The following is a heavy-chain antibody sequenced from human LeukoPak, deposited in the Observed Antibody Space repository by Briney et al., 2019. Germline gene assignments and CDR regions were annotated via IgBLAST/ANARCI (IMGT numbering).Heavy chain of an antibody. CDR1: GFTFSSYG. V-gene: IGHV3-48*04. CDR2: ISSSGSTI. Sequence: GRSLRLSCAASGFTFSSYGMHWVRQAPGKGLEWVSYISSSGSTIYYADSVKGRFTISRDNAKNSLYLQMNSLRAEDTAVYYCARVATAMVHFDYWGQGTLVTVSS. D-gene: IGHD5-18*01. J-gene: IGHJ4*02. CDR3: ARVATAMVHFDY.